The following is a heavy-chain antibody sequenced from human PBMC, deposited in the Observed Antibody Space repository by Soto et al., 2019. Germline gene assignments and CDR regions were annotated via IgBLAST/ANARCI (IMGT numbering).Heavy chain of an antibody. V-gene: IGHV4-39*01. Sequence: QLQLQESGPGLVKPSETLSLTCTVSGASISSTVYYWGWIRQPPGKGLEWIGSVSYSGSTYYNPSLKSRITISVDTSRNQSSLNLSSVTAPDTAVYYCARHRGSPRYFDYWGQGTLVTVSS. D-gene: IGHD3-10*01. J-gene: IGHJ4*02. CDR2: VSYSGST. CDR3: ARHRGSPRYFDY. CDR1: GASISSTVYY.